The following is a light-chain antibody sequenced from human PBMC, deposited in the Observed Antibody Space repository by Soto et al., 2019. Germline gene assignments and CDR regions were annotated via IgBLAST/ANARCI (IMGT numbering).Light chain of an antibody. CDR3: QQYSQCPPLT. CDR2: RAS. CDR1: QSLSGN. V-gene: IGKV3-15*01. J-gene: IGKJ1*01. Sequence: EIVLTQSPGTLSLSPGERSTLSCMASQSLSGNLAWYQQKPGQAPRLLIFRASTRATGVPARFSGRGSGTECTLTISGLQSEDFAVSYCQQYSQCPPLTFGPGTQGGYQ.